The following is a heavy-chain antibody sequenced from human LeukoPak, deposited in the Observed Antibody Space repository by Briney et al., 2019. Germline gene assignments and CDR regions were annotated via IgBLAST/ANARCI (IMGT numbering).Heavy chain of an antibody. CDR2: INTNTGNP. V-gene: IGHV7-4-1*02. D-gene: IGHD3-10*01. J-gene: IGHJ4*02. CDR1: GYTFTGYA. Sequence: ASVKVSCKASGYTFTGYAMNWVRQAPGQGLEWMGWINTNTGNPTYAQGFTGRFVFSLDTSVSTAYLQISSLKAEDTAVYYCARRSLIYGSGSWFGYWGQGTLVTVSS. CDR3: ARRSLIYGSGSWFGY.